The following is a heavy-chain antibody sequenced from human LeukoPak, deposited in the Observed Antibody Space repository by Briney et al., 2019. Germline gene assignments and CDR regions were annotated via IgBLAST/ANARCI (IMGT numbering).Heavy chain of an antibody. CDR1: GGSISSGGYY. D-gene: IGHD2-2*01. CDR3: ARFQSSSSWDYYYGLDV. J-gene: IGHJ6*02. V-gene: IGHV4-30-2*02. Sequence: SETLSLTCTVSGGSISSGGYYWSWIWQPPGKGLEWIGYIYHSGSTYYNPSLKSRVTISVDTSKNQVSLKLSSVTAADTAVYYCARFQSSSSWDYYYGLDVWGQGTTVTVSS. CDR2: IYHSGST.